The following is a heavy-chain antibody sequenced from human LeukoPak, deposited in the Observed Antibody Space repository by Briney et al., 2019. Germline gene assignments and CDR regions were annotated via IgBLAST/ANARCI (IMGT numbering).Heavy chain of an antibody. V-gene: IGHV3-30-3*01. CDR1: GFTFSSYA. CDR3: ARDRPVPAAKTYYFDY. Sequence: GRSLRLSCAASGFTFSSYAMHWVRQAPGKGLEWVAVISYDGSNKYYADSVKGRFTISRDNSKNTRYLQMNSLRAEDTAVYYCARDRPVPAAKTYYFDYGGQGPLVTVSS. D-gene: IGHD2-2*01. CDR2: ISYDGSNK. J-gene: IGHJ4*02.